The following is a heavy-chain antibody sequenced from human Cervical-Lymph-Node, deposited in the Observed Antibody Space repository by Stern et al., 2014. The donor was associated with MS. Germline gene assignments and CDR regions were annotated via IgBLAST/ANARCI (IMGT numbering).Heavy chain of an antibody. CDR2: MNPNRGGT. V-gene: IGHV1-2*06. CDR3: ARSNYCSGGSCYYYYGVDV. CDR1: GYTFTGYY. J-gene: IGHJ6*02. Sequence: QMQLVQSGAEVKKPGASVKVSCKASGYTFTGYYMHWVRQAPGQGLEWNGRMNPNRGGTDYAQKFQGRVTMTRDTSISTAYMELSRLRSDDTAVYYCARSNYCSGGSCYYYYGVDVWGQGTTVTVSS. D-gene: IGHD2-15*01.